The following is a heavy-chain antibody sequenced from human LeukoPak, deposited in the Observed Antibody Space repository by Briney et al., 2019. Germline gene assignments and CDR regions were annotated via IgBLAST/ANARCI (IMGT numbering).Heavy chain of an antibody. D-gene: IGHD1-26*01. J-gene: IGHJ4*02. CDR1: GYIFSGYY. CDR3: ARVFGGGSYYLNYFDY. V-gene: IGHV1-2*02. Sequence: ASVKVSCKASGYIFSGYYMYWVRQAPGQGLEWMGWINPNSGGTENAQKFQGRVTMTRDTSISTAYMEVSRLTSDDTAVYYCARVFGGGSYYLNYFDYWGQGTLVTVSP. CDR2: INPNSGGT.